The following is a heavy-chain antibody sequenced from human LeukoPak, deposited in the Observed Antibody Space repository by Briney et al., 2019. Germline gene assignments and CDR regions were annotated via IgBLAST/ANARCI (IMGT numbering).Heavy chain of an antibody. CDR3: ARDRKYYDSSGYYHY. Sequence: GGSLRLSCAASGFTFSYYGMHWVRQAPGKGLEWVAVIWYDGSNKYYADSVKGRFTISRDNSKNTLYLQMNSLRAEDTAVYYCARDRKYYDSSGYYHYWGQGTLVTVSS. D-gene: IGHD3-22*01. V-gene: IGHV3-33*01. J-gene: IGHJ4*02. CDR1: GFTFSYYG. CDR2: IWYDGSNK.